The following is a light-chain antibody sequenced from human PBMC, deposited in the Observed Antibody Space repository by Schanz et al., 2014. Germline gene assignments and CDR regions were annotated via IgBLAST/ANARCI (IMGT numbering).Light chain of an antibody. CDR3: QQYYSYPYT. CDR1: QSISSW. CDR2: QAS. Sequence: DIQMTQSPSTLSASVGDRVTITCRASQSISSWLAWYQQKPGKAPKLLIHQASSLESGVPSRFSGSGSGTEFTLTISGLQSEDFATYYCQQYYSYPYTFGQGTKLEIK. V-gene: IGKV1-5*03. J-gene: IGKJ2*01.